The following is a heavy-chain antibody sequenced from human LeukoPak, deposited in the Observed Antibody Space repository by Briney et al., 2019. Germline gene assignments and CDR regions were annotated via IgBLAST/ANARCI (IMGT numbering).Heavy chain of an antibody. V-gene: IGHV2-5*01. D-gene: IGHD3-9*01. CDR2: IYWNDDK. J-gene: IGHJ4*02. CDR1: GFSLSTSGVG. CDR3: ARRLRYFDWYPRPEPRPRSGGHYFDY. Sequence: SGPTLVKPTQTLTLTCTFSGFSLSTSGVGVGWIRQPPGKALEWLALIYWNDDKRYSPSLKSRLTITKDTSKNQVVLTMTNMDPVDTATYYCARRLRYFDWYPRPEPRPRSGGHYFDYWGQGTLVTVSS.